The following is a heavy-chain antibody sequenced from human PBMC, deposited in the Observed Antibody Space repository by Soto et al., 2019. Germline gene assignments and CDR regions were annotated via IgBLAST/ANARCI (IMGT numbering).Heavy chain of an antibody. V-gene: IGHV4-4*02. J-gene: IGHJ3*01. CDR1: GGSVSSSNW. Sequence: TSETLSLTCAVSGGSVSSSNWWNWVRQAPGKGLEWIGEAYQDGTVIYNPSLKSRLTISLDKSTDRISLNLASVSAADTAVYYCARDRLFKEKTWAFDLWGQGTMVTVSS. CDR3: ARDRLFKEKTWAFDL. CDR2: AYQDGTV. D-gene: IGHD2-21*01.